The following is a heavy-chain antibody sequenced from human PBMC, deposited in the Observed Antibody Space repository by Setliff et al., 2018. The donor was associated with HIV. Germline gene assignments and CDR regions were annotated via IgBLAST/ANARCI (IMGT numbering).Heavy chain of an antibody. V-gene: IGHV4-59*12. J-gene: IGHJ4*02. CDR2: IYYSGSA. Sequence: SETLSLTCTVSGGSISSNYWSWMRQPPGKGLEWIGHIYYSGSAIYNPSLNSRVIISADRSKNQFSLKVNSVTAADTAVYYCVRVPDYWGPGTLVTVS. CDR3: VRVPDY. CDR1: GGSISSNY.